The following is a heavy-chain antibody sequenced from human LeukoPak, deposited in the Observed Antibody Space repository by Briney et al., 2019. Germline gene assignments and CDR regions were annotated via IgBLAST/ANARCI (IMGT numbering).Heavy chain of an antibody. Sequence: SETLSLTCAVSGGSISSGGYSWSWIRQPPGKGLEWIGYIYHSGSTNHNPSLKSRVTISVDTSKNQFSLEMRSVTAADTAVYYCARGPGTGPAGWFDPWGQGTLVTVST. J-gene: IGHJ5*02. CDR2: IYHSGST. CDR3: ARGPGTGPAGWFDP. CDR1: GGSISSGGYS. V-gene: IGHV4-30-2*01. D-gene: IGHD6-13*01.